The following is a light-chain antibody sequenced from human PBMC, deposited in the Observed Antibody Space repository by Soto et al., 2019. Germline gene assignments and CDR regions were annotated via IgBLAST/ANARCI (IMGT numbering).Light chain of an antibody. J-gene: IGKJ4*01. CDR2: GAS. CDR3: QRAVT. V-gene: IGKV3-20*01. CDR1: QSVSSSY. Sequence: EIVLTQSPGTLSLSPGERATLSCRASQSVSSSYLAWYQQKPGQAPRLLVYGASSRATGIPERFSGSGSGTDFTLTISRLEPEDFAVYYCQRAVTFGGGTKVEIK.